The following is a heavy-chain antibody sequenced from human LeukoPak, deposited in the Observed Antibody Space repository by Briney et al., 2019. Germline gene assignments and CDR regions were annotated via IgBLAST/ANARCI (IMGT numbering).Heavy chain of an antibody. CDR1: GISLTNYG. Sequence: GGSLRLSCVVSGISLTNYGMTWVRQAPGKGLEWVSYISERDGSITYADSVKGRFTISRDTSLNTLYLQMNNLRAEDTAVYFCAKRGVVIRGILVIGYHQEAYHYDFWGQGVLVTVSS. J-gene: IGHJ4*02. CDR2: ISERDGSI. V-gene: IGHV3-23*01. CDR3: AKRGVVIRGILVIGYHQEAYHYDF. D-gene: IGHD3-10*01.